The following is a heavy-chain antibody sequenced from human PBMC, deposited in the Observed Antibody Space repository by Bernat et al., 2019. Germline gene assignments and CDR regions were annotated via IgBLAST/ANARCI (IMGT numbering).Heavy chain of an antibody. V-gene: IGHV3-23*04. D-gene: IGHD6-19*01. J-gene: IGHJ3*02. Sequence: EVQLVESGGGLVQPGGSLRHSCAASGFTFSSYAMSWVRQAPGKGLEWVSAISGSGGSTYYADSVKGRFTISRDNSKNTLYLQMNSLRAEDTAVYYCAKVRSQWLVNSWRRAAFDIWGQGTMVTVSS. CDR1: GFTFSSYA. CDR2: ISGSGGST. CDR3: AKVRSQWLVNSWRRAAFDI.